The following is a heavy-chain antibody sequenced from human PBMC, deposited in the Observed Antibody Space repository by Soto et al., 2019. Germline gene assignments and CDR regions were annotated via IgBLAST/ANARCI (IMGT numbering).Heavy chain of an antibody. CDR1: GGSISSGGYY. D-gene: IGHD6-13*01. J-gene: IGHJ4*02. CDR2: IYYSGST. Sequence: SETLSLTCTVSGGSISSGGYYWSWIRQHPGKGLEWIGYIYYSGSTYYNPSLKSRVTISVDTSKNQFSLKLSSVTAADTAVYYCARVGSRKQQLETGQRFDYWGQGTLVTVSS. CDR3: ARVGSRKQQLETGQRFDY. V-gene: IGHV4-31*03.